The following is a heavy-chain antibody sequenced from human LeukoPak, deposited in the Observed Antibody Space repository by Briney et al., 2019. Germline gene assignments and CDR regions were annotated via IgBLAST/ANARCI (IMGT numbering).Heavy chain of an antibody. Sequence: SETLSLTCTVSGASISGGGYYWGWILQPPGKGLEWIGSIYSSGSTYYNASLQSRVTISIETSKNQISLRLNSVTAADTAVYYFASIAVAGTGVDYWGQGTLVTVSS. CDR3: ASIAVAGTGVDY. CDR1: GASISGGGYY. CDR2: IYSSGST. J-gene: IGHJ4*02. V-gene: IGHV4-39*01. D-gene: IGHD6-19*01.